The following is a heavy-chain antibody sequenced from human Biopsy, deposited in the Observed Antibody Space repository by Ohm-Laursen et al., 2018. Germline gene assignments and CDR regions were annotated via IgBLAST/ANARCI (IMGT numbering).Heavy chain of an antibody. CDR2: IYWDDAK. J-gene: IGHJ6*02. V-gene: IGHV2-70*16. CDR3: ARIPILVVPAAIVYRHRRHLQGLDV. Sequence: TQTLTLTCTLSGFSLNTRGMSVTWIRQPPGKALEWLARIYWDDAKFFREALKTRLTISKGTSENHVVLTLSDVAPVDTATYYCARIPILVVPAAIVYRHRRHLQGLDVWGQGTTVSVSS. CDR1: GFSLNTRGMS. D-gene: IGHD2-2*02.